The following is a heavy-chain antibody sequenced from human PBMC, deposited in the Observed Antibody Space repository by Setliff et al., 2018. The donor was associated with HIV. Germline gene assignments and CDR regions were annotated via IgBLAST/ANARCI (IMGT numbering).Heavy chain of an antibody. CDR2: IHRDGSDK. Sequence: PGGSLRLSCSTSGLTFNNYWMTWVRQAPGKGLEWVGNIHRDGSDKYYGASVKGRFTISRDNAKNSLYLQMSSLRTEDTAVYFCARDPAFGAFDIWGQGTMVTVSS. V-gene: IGHV3-7*03. J-gene: IGHJ3*02. D-gene: IGHD3-10*01. CDR1: GLTFNNYW. CDR3: ARDPAFGAFDI.